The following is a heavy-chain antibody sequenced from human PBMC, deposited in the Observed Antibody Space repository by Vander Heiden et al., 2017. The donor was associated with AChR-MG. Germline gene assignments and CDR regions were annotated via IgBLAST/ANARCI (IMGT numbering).Heavy chain of an antibody. CDR3: ARGPYGSGSYGYYYYYYYMDV. D-gene: IGHD3-10*01. Sequence: QVQLVQSGAEVKKPGPSVTVSCKASGGTFSSYAISWVRQAPGQGLEWMGGIIPIFGTANYAQKFQGRVTITADESTSTAYMGLSSLRSEDTAVYYCARGPYGSGSYGYYYYYYYMDVWGKGTTVTVSS. CDR2: IIPIFGTA. CDR1: GGTFSSYA. V-gene: IGHV1-69*01. J-gene: IGHJ6*03.